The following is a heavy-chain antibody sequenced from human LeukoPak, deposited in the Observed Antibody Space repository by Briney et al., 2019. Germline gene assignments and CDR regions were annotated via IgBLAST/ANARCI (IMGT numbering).Heavy chain of an antibody. CDR3: ARDLSIVGAGDDY. Sequence: GGSLRLSCAASGFTVSSNYMSWVRQAPGKGLEWVSVIYSGGSTYYADSVKGRFTISRDSSKNTLYLQMNSLRAEDTAVYYCARDLSIVGAGDDYWGQGTLVTVSS. CDR2: IYSGGST. J-gene: IGHJ4*02. D-gene: IGHD1-26*01. CDR1: GFTVSSNY. V-gene: IGHV3-66*01.